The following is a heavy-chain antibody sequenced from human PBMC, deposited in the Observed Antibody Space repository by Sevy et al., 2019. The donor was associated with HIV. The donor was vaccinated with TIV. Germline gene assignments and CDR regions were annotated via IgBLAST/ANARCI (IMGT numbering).Heavy chain of an antibody. CDR2: ISSSSSYI. CDR1: GFTFSSYS. D-gene: IGHD3-22*01. CDR3: AKITVGYYYDSSGYLFDY. V-gene: IGHV3-21*01. J-gene: IGHJ4*02. Sequence: GGCLRLSCAASGFTFSSYSMNWVRQAPGKGLEWVSSISSSSSYIYYADSVKGRFTISRDNAKNSLYLQMNSLRAEDTAVYYCAKITVGYYYDSSGYLFDYWGQGTLVTVSS.